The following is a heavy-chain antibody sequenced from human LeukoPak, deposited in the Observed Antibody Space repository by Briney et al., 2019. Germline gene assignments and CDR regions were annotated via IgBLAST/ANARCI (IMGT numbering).Heavy chain of an antibody. J-gene: IGHJ4*02. D-gene: IGHD3-10*01. Sequence: PGGSLRLSCAASGFTVSSKYMSWVRQTPGKGLQWVALIYSSGDTYTADSLKGRFTISRDNSKNTLYLQMDSLRAEDTAVYYCATSYYFGSGSYGYLDYWGQGTLVTVSS. CDR2: IYSSGDT. CDR1: GFTVSSKY. CDR3: ATSYYFGSGSYGYLDY. V-gene: IGHV3-53*01.